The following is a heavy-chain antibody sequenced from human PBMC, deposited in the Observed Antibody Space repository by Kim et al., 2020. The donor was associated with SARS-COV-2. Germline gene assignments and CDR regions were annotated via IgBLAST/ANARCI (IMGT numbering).Heavy chain of an antibody. CDR1: GFTFSSYA. D-gene: IGHD3-10*01. V-gene: IGHV3-30-3*01. J-gene: IGHJ5*02. Sequence: GGSLRLSCAASGFTFSSYAMHWVRQAPGKGLEWVAVISYDGSNKYYADSVKGRFTISRDNSKNTLYLQMNSLRAEDTAVYYCARDYRGVIITKSFDPWG. CDR2: ISYDGSNK. CDR3: ARDYRGVIITKSFDP.